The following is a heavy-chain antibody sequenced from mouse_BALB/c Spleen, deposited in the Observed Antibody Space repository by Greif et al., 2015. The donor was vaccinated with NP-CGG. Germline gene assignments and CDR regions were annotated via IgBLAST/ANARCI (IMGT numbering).Heavy chain of an antibody. J-gene: IGHJ3*01. V-gene: IGHV5-4*02. Sequence: EVQLVESGGGLVKPGGSLKLSCAASGCTFSDYYLYWVRQTPEKRLEWVATISDGGCYTYYPDSVKGRFTISRDNAKNNLYLQVSSLKTEDTAMYYCARDHYWGQGTLVTVSA. CDR2: ISDGGCYT. CDR3: ARDHY. CDR1: GCTFSDYY.